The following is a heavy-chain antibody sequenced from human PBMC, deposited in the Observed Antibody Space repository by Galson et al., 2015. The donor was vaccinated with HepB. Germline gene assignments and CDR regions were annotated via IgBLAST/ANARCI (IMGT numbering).Heavy chain of an antibody. J-gene: IGHJ4*02. CDR2: IYPGDSDT. Sequence: QSGAEVKKPGESLKISCKASGYNFTNYWIGWVRQMPGKGLEWMGIIYPGDSDTAYSPSFQGQVTISADKSITTAYLQWSSLKASDTAMYYCAREGSYCIGGVCSSRPFDSWGQGTLVTVSS. CDR3: AREGSYCIGGVCSSRPFDS. D-gene: IGHD2-8*02. CDR1: GYNFTNYW. V-gene: IGHV5-51*01.